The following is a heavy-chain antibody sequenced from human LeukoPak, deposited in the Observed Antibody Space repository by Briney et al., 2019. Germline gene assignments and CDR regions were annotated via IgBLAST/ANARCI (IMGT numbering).Heavy chain of an antibody. CDR2: INPNSGGT. CDR3: ARSYYYGSGSDFDY. J-gene: IGHJ4*02. CDR1: GYTFTGYY. D-gene: IGHD3-10*01. Sequence: GASVKVSCKASGYTFTGYYMHWVRQAPGQGLEWMGWINPNSGGTNYAQKFQGRVTMTRDTSISTAYMELSGLRSDDTAVYYCARSYYYGSGSDFDYWGQGTLVTVSS. V-gene: IGHV1-2*02.